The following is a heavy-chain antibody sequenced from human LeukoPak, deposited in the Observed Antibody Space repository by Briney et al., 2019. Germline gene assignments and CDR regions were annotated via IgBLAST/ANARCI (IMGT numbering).Heavy chain of an antibody. V-gene: IGHV4-38-2*02. CDR2: IYHSGST. Sequence: PSETLSLTCTVSGYSISNGYYWAWIRQPPGKGLEWSGSIYHSGSTYYNPSLKSRVTISVDTSKNQFSLKLSSVTAADTAVYYCARGYYYDSSGYYYPFDYWGQGTLVTVSS. J-gene: IGHJ4*02. D-gene: IGHD3-22*01. CDR3: ARGYYYDSSGYYYPFDY. CDR1: GYSISNGYY.